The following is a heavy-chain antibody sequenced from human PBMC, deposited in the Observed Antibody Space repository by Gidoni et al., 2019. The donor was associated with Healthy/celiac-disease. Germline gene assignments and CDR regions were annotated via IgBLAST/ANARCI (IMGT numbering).Heavy chain of an antibody. D-gene: IGHD3-22*01. Sequence: EVQLVESGGGLVQHGGSLRLSCAASGFTVSSNYSRWVRRAPGKGLEWVSVIYSGGSTYYADSVKGRFTISRDNSKNTLYLQMNSLRAEDTAVYYCARDSTYYYDSSGYYGGVYYYYGMDVWGQGTTVTVSS. CDR1: GFTVSSNY. CDR3: ARDSTYYYDSSGYYGGVYYYYGMDV. J-gene: IGHJ6*02. CDR2: IYSGGST. V-gene: IGHV3-66*02.